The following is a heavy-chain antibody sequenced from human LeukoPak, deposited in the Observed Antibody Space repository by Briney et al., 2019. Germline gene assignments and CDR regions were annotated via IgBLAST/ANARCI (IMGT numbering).Heavy chain of an antibody. J-gene: IGHJ3*02. CDR1: GFTFSSYA. CDR3: LKGGIVVAGVDAFDI. CDR2: ISHDGSTK. D-gene: IGHD6-19*01. V-gene: IGHV3-30*14. Sequence: GRSLRLSCAASGFTFSSYAMHWVRQAPGKGLEWVAVISHDGSTKYYADSVKGRFTISRDNSKNTLYLQMSGLRAEDTAVYYCLKGGIVVAGVDAFDIWGQGTMVTVSP.